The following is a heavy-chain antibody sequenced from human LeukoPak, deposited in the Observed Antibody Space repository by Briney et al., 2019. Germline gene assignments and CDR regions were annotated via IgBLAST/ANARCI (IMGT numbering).Heavy chain of an antibody. D-gene: IGHD2-8*01. CDR2: VTGRGVGT. J-gene: IGHJ4*01. Sequence: GGSLRLSCAASGFTLSSYAMHWVRQAPGKGLEWVAAVTGRGVGTHYAESVKGRFTISRDNSRNTMYLQMNSLRAEDTAIYFCGSDPNGDYVGALGYWGRGTLVTVSS. CDR3: GSDPNGDYVGALGY. CDR1: GFTLSSYA. V-gene: IGHV3-23*01.